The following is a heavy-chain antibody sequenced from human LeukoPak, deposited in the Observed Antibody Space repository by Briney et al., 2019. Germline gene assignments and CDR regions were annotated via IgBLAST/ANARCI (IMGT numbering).Heavy chain of an antibody. J-gene: IGHJ3*02. CDR1: GFTFSSYA. CDR2: ISGSGGST. V-gene: IGHV3-23*01. D-gene: IGHD6-13*01. CDR3: AKDGLFGAAAGFRGDAFDI. Sequence: GGSLRLSCAASGFTFSSYAMSWVRQAPGKGLEWVSAISGSGGSTYYADSVKGRFTISRDNSKNTLYLQMNSLRAEDTAVYYCAKDGLFGAAAGFRGDAFDIWGQGTMVTVSS.